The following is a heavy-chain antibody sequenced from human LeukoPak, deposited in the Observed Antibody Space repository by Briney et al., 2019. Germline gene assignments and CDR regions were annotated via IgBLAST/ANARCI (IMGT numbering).Heavy chain of an antibody. Sequence: ASVKVSCKAFGYTFTSNYMHWVRQAPGQGPEWMGVISPSGGSTTYAQKFQGRVTLTRDMSTSTDYLELSSLRSEDTAVYYCARDFSSSSTVYYYYYMDVWGKGTTVTVSS. CDR2: ISPSGGST. CDR1: GYTFTSNY. CDR3: ARDFSSSSTVYYYYYMDV. J-gene: IGHJ6*03. D-gene: IGHD6-6*01. V-gene: IGHV1-46*01.